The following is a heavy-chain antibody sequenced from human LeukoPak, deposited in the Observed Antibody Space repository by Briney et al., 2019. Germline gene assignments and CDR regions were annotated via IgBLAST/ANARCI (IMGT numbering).Heavy chain of an antibody. D-gene: IGHD3-9*01. CDR3: ARGPLTYYDILTGYRQYYGMDV. CDR1: GGSFSGYY. J-gene: IGHJ6*02. Sequence: KASETLSLTCAVYGGSFSGYYWSWIRQPPGKGLEWIGDINHSGSTNYNPSLKSRVTISVDTSKNQFSLKLSSVTAADTAVYYCARGPLTYYDILTGYRQYYGMDVWGQGTTVTVSS. CDR2: INHSGST. V-gene: IGHV4-34*01.